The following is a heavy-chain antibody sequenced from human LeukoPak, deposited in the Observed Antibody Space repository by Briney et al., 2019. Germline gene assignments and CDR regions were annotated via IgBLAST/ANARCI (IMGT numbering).Heavy chain of an antibody. CDR2: ISYDGSNK. CDR1: GLTFSSYG. Sequence: PGRSLRLSCAASGLTFSSYGMHWVRQAPGKGLEWVAVISYDGSNKYYADSVKGRLTISRDNSKNTLYLQMNSLRAEDTAVYYCAKEDYGGNIDYWGQGTLVTVSS. D-gene: IGHD4-23*01. CDR3: AKEDYGGNIDY. V-gene: IGHV3-30*18. J-gene: IGHJ4*02.